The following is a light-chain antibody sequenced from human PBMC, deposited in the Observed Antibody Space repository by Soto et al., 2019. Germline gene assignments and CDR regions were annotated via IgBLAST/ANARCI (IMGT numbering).Light chain of an antibody. V-gene: IGKV1-5*01. J-gene: IGKJ2*01. CDR1: QTISTL. CDR2: DAS. CDR3: QQYSSLVT. Sequence: IQMTQSPSTLSASVGDRVTITCQASQTISTLLAWYQHRPWKAPNLLIYDASSLGSGVPSRFSGSGSGTEFTLTISSLQPDDSATYYCQQYSSLVTFGQGTKLEI.